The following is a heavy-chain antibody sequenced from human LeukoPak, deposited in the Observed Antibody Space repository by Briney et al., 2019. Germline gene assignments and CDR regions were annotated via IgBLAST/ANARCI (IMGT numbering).Heavy chain of an antibody. Sequence: GGSLRLSCAASGFIFSNYGIHWVRQAPGRGLEFVSRISSNGGTTYYANSLKGRFTISRDNSKNTVYLQMTSLRPEDMAVYYCARVPFSSAWYDYWGQGTLVTVSS. CDR3: ARVPFSSAWYDY. CDR1: GFIFSNYG. V-gene: IGHV3-64*01. CDR2: ISSNGGTT. J-gene: IGHJ4*02. D-gene: IGHD6-19*01.